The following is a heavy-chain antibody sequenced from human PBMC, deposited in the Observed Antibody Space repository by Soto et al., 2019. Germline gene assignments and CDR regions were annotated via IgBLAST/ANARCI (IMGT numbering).Heavy chain of an antibody. CDR2: ISAYNGNT. D-gene: IGHD3-22*01. V-gene: IGHV1-18*01. CDR1: GYTFTSYG. J-gene: IGHJ3*02. CDR3: ARDRNLIVVYDAFDI. Sequence: QVQLVQSGAEVKKPGASVKVSCKASGYTFTSYGISWVRQAPGQGLEWMGWISAYNGNTNYAQKLQGRVTMTTDTSTSTAYVELRSLRSDDTAVYYCARDRNLIVVYDAFDIWGQGTMVTVSS.